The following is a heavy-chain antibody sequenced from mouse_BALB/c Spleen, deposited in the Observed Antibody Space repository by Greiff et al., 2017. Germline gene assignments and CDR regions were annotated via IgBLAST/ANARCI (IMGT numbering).Heavy chain of an antibody. D-gene: IGHD2-14*01. Sequence: VQLKQSGAELVKPGASVKLSCTASGFNIKDTYMHWVKQRPEQGLEWIGRIDPANGNTKYDPKFQGKATITADTSSNTAYLQLSSLTSEDTAVYYCARGLYYRYYAMDYWGQGTSVTVSS. J-gene: IGHJ4*01. CDR1: GFNIKDTY. CDR3: ARGLYYRYYAMDY. CDR2: IDPANGNT. V-gene: IGHV14-3*02.